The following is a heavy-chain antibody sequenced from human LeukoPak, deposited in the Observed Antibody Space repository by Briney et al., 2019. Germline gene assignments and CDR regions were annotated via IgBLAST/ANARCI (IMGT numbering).Heavy chain of an antibody. D-gene: IGHD3-10*01. CDR1: GFTFSIYG. CDR3: AKRGIVIRAVIIVGFHKEAYYFDY. CDR2: IWYDGSNK. J-gene: IGHJ4*02. Sequence: GGSLRLSCAASGFTFSIYGMHWVRQAPGKGLEWGAVIWYDGSNKYYADSVKGRFTISRDNSKNTLYLQMNSLRAEETAVYFCAKRGIVIRAVIIVGFHKEAYYFDYWGQGALVTVSS. V-gene: IGHV3-33*06.